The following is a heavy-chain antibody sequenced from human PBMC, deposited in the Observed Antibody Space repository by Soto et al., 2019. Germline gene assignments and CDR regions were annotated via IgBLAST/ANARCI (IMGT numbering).Heavy chain of an antibody. CDR3: AKDKSIAFNNWFAP. CDR2: IYYSGST. J-gene: IGHJ5*02. CDR1: GGSISSYY. V-gene: IGHV4-59*01. Sequence: SETLSLTCTVSGGSISSYYWSWIRQPPGKGLEWIGYIYYSGSTNYNPSLKSRVTISVDTSKNRFSLRLRSVSAADTAVYYCAKDKSIAFNNWFAPCGQRPL.